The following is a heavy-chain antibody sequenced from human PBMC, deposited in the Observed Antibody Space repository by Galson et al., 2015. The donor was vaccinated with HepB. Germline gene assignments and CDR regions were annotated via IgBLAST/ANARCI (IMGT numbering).Heavy chain of an antibody. V-gene: IGHV3-7*03. J-gene: IGHJ5*02. CDR2: IKQDGSEK. CDR3: ARQVWAYQPNWFDP. D-gene: IGHD1-26*01. CDR1: GFTFSSYW. Sequence: SLRLSCAASGFTFSSYWMSWVRQAPGKGLEWVANIKQDGSEKYYVDSVKGRFTISRDNAKNSLYLQMNSLRAEDTAVYYCARQVWAYQPNWFDPWGQGTLVTVSS.